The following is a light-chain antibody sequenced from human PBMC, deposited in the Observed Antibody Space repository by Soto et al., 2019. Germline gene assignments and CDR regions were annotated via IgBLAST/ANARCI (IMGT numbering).Light chain of an antibody. CDR2: DVS. Sequence: QSALTQPASVSGSPGQSITISCSGTSSDIGAYRYVSWYQQHPGKAPKLMIFDVSNRPSGISYRFSGSKSGNTASLTISGIQAEDEADYYCSSYTSSSTYVFGPGTKVTVL. V-gene: IGLV2-14*03. CDR3: SSYTSSSTYV. J-gene: IGLJ1*01. CDR1: SSDIGAYRY.